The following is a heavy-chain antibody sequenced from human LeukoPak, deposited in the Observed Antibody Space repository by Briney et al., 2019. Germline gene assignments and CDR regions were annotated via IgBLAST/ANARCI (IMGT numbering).Heavy chain of an antibody. D-gene: IGHD3-10*01. V-gene: IGHV1-46*01. CDR1: GYTFTSYY. CDR3: ARDHDYYGSGLGYYGMDV. CDR2: INPSGGST. J-gene: IGHJ6*04. Sequence: ASVKVSCKASGYTFTSYYMHWVRQAPGQGLEWMGIINPSGGSTTYAQKFQGRVTMTRDTSTSTVYMELSSLRSEDTAVYYCARDHDYYGSGLGYYGMDVWGKGTTVTVSS.